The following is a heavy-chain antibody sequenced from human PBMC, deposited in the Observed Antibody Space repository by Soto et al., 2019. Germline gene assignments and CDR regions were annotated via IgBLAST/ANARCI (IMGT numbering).Heavy chain of an antibody. Sequence: GSLRLSCAASGFTFSNSAMSWVRQAPGKGLEWVSAISGSGGSTYYADTVKGRFTVSRDNSKNTLYLQMNSLRAEDTAVYYCARSGYYYPLDFDHWGQGNLVTVS. V-gene: IGHV3-23*01. CDR2: ISGSGGST. D-gene: IGHD3-22*01. CDR1: GFTFSNSA. J-gene: IGHJ4*02. CDR3: ARSGYYYPLDFDH.